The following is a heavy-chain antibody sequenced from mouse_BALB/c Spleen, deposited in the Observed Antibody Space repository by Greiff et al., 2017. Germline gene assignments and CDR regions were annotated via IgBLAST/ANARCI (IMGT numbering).Heavy chain of an antibody. CDR1: GFSLSTSGMS. D-gene: IGHD4-1*01. CDR3: ARIAGDNWDDYYYAMDY. V-gene: IGHV8-8*01. CDR2: IWWNDDK. Sequence: QVTLKVSGPGILQPSQTLSLTCSFSGFSLSTSGMSVGWIRQPSVKGLEWLAHIWWNDDKYYNPALKSRLTISKDTSNNQVFLKIASVVTADTATYYCARIAGDNWDDYYYAMDYWGQGTSVTVSS. J-gene: IGHJ4*01.